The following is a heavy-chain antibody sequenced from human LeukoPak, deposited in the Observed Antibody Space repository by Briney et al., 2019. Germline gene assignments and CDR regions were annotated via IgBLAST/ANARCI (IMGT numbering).Heavy chain of an antibody. J-gene: IGHJ4*02. CDR1: GCSISSYC. CDR3: ARGGSGYGDSEYYFDY. Sequence: PSETLSLTCTVSGCSISSYCWSWIRQPPGKGLEWVGYIYYSGSNNCNPSFKSGVTISVDTSKNQFSLKLSSVTAADTAVYYCARGGSGYGDSEYYFDYWGQGTLVTVSS. D-gene: IGHD4-17*01. CDR2: IYYSGSN. V-gene: IGHV4-59*08.